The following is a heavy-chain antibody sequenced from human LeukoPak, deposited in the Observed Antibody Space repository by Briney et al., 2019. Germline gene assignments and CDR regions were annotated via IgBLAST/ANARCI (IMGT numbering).Heavy chain of an antibody. D-gene: IGHD2-8*01. CDR3: AKRGGPLDARAFHI. V-gene: IGHV3-53*01. J-gene: IGHJ3*02. Sequence: QPGVSLRLFCAASGFTVSSNYMSGVRQAPGRAREWGTVICLGGTTYYTHSVNGRFPISRDNSKNTLFLQMNSLRAEDTAVYYCAKRGGPLDARAFHIWVQGTMVSVSS. CDR1: GFTVSSNY. CDR2: ICLGGTT.